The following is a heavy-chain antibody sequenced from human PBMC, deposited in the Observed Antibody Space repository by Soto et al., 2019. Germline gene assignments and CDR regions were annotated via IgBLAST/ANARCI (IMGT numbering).Heavy chain of an antibody. J-gene: IGHJ4*02. CDR3: AHGSCFGADCYPNPYFDF. V-gene: IGHV2-5*02. CDR1: GFALSTTEEG. CDR2: IYWDDDK. Sequence: QITLKESGPTLVKPTQTLTLTCTFSGFALSTTEEGVGWIRPPPGKAPEWLALIYWDDDKRDSPSLKTRLTITKDTSKSQGVLTVTNVDPVDTATYYCAHGSCFGADCYPNPYFDFWGQGILVTVSS. D-gene: IGHD2-21*02.